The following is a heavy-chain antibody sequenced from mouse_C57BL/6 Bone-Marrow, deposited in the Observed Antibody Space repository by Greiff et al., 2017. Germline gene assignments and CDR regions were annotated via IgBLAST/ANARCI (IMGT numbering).Heavy chain of an antibody. CDR3: TTEFFDY. CDR1: GFNIKDDY. V-gene: IGHV14-4*01. J-gene: IGHJ2*01. Sequence: EVQLQQSGAELVRPGASVKLSCTASGFNIKDDYMHWVKQRPEQGLEWIGWIDPENGDTEYASKFQGKATITADTSSNTAYLHLSSLTSEDTAVYYCTTEFFDYWGQGTTLTVSS. CDR2: IDPENGDT.